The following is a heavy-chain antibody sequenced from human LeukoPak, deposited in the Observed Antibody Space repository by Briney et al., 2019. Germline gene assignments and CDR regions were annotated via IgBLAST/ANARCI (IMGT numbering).Heavy chain of an antibody. CDR3: ARHPALGYDSSGYVGSDAFDI. J-gene: IGHJ3*02. CDR1: GGSISTYY. Sequence: PSETLSLTCTVSGGSISTYYWSWIRQPPGKGLEWIGYIDYSGSTNYNPSLKSRVTISVDTSKNQFSLKLNSVTAADTALYYCARHPALGYDSSGYVGSDAFDIWGQGTMVTVSS. V-gene: IGHV4-59*08. CDR2: IDYSGST. D-gene: IGHD3-22*01.